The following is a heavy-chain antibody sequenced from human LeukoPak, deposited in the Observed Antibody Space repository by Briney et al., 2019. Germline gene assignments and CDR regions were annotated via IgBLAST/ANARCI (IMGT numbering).Heavy chain of an antibody. CDR2: ISYDGSNK. V-gene: IGHV3-30-3*01. Sequence: GRSLRLSCAASGFTFSSYAMHWVRQAPGKGLEWAAVISYDGSNKYYADSVKGRFTISRDNSKNTLYLQMNSLRAEDTAVYYCANPGIAVAGTGYWGQGTLVTVSS. D-gene: IGHD6-19*01. J-gene: IGHJ4*02. CDR3: ANPGIAVAGTGY. CDR1: GFTFSSYA.